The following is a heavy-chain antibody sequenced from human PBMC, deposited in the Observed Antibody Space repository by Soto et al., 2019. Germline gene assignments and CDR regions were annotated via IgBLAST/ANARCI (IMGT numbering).Heavy chain of an antibody. D-gene: IGHD3-10*01. CDR2: ISYDGNVK. CDR3: AKDLKVSGGFHGSLNYYYGMDV. J-gene: IGHJ6*02. V-gene: IGHV3-30*18. CDR1: GFSFSNHG. Sequence: QVQLAESGGGVVQPGRSLRISCAASGFSFSNHGMQWVRQAPGKGLEWVAVISYDGNVKYYTDSVKGRFTISRDNSQSPLFLQMYSLRPEDAAVYYCAKDLKVSGGFHGSLNYYYGMDVWGQGTTVTVSS.